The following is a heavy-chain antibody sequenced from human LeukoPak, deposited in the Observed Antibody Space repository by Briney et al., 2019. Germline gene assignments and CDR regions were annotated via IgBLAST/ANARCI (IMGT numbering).Heavy chain of an antibody. J-gene: IGHJ5*02. CDR1: GFTFSSYA. CDR2: ISSNGGST. Sequence: GGSLRLSCAASGFTFSSYAMHWVRQAPGKGLEYVSAISSNGGSTYYANSVKGRFTISRDNSKHTLYLQMGSLRAEDMAVYYCASLPRFDPWGQGTLVTVSS. CDR3: ASLPRFDP. V-gene: IGHV3-64*01.